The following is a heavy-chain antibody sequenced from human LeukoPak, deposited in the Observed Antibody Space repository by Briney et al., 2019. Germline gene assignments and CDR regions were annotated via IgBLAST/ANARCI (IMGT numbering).Heavy chain of an antibody. Sequence: SVKVFCKASGGTFSIYAISWVRQAPGQGLEWMGRIIPILGIANYAQKFQGRVTITADKSTSTAYMELSSLRSEDTAVYYCARDWTTVTTSPHYWGQGTLVTVSS. CDR2: IIPILGIA. D-gene: IGHD4-17*01. CDR3: ARDWTTVTTSPHY. V-gene: IGHV1-69*04. J-gene: IGHJ4*02. CDR1: GGTFSIYA.